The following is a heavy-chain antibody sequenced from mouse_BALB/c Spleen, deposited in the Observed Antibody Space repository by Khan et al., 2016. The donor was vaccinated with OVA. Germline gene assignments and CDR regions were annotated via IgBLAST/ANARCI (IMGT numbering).Heavy chain of an antibody. D-gene: IGHD1-2*01. J-gene: IGHJ2*01. Sequence: EVQLQESGPGLVKPSQSLYLTCTVTGYTITSGYVWYLIRQFPGNILEWMGYISYSGSPNYNPSLKSRISITRDTSKNQFFLQLNSVTTEDTATYYCARTARIKYWGQGTTLTVSS. CDR3: ARTARIKY. V-gene: IGHV3-2*02. CDR2: ISYSGSP. CDR1: GYTITSGYV.